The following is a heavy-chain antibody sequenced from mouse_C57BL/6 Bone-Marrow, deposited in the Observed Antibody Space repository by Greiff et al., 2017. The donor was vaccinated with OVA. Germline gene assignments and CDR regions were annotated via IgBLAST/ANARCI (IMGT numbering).Heavy chain of an antibody. Sequence: EVHLVESGGGLVQPGGSLKLSCAASGFTFSDYYMYWVRQTPEKRLEWVAYISNGGGSTYYPDTVKGRFTISRDNAKNTLYLQMSRLKSEDTAMYYCARQNYGSSYAMDYWGQGTSVTVSS. V-gene: IGHV5-12*01. D-gene: IGHD1-1*01. CDR1: GFTFSDYY. CDR3: ARQNYGSSYAMDY. J-gene: IGHJ4*01. CDR2: ISNGGGST.